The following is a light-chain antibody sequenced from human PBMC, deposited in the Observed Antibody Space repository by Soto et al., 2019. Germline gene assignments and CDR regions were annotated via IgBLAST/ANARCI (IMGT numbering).Light chain of an antibody. V-gene: IGLV1-44*01. CDR1: SGSLS. CDR2: SNH. Sequence: QAVVTQPPSASGTPGQRLTISCSASSGSLSVDWYQHLPGTAPKLLIQSNHQRPSGVPDRFSGSKSGTSASLAISGLQSEDDADYYCAAWDDSRNGLYVFGTGTKLTVL. CDR3: AAWDDSRNGLYV. J-gene: IGLJ1*01.